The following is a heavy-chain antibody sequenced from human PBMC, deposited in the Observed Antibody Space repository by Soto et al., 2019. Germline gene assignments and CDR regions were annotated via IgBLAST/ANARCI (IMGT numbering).Heavy chain of an antibody. D-gene: IGHD3-3*01. CDR1: GGTFSSYA. CDR3: ARSSYYDFWSGSGPSYYYYGMDV. V-gene: IGHV1-69*13. J-gene: IGHJ6*02. Sequence: SVKVSCKASGGTFSSYAISWVRQAPGQGLEWMGGIIPIFGTANYAQKFQGRVTITADESTSTAYMELSSLRSEDTAVYYCARSSYYDFWSGSGPSYYYYGMDVWGQGTTVTVSS. CDR2: IIPIFGTA.